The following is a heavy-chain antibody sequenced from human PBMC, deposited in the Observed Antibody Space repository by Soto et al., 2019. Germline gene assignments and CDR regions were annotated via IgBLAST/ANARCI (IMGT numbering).Heavy chain of an antibody. CDR1: GFTFSSYS. CDR2: ISSSSSYI. D-gene: IGHD2-2*01. CDR3: ASTRGYCSSTSCYGDAFDS. Sequence: GGSLRLSCAASGFTFSSYSMNWVRQAPGKGLEWVSSISSSSSYIYYADSVKGRFTISRDNAKNSLYLQMNSLRAEDTAVYYCASTRGYCSSTSCYGDAFDSWGQGTRVTVSS. J-gene: IGHJ3*02. V-gene: IGHV3-21*01.